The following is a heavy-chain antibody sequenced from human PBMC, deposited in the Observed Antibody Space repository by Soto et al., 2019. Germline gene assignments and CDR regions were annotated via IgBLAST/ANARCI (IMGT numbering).Heavy chain of an antibody. CDR3: SSPSRASCSGAGCSDY. CDR2: IRSKANDYAT. J-gene: IGHJ4*02. D-gene: IGHD2-15*01. Sequence: EVQLVESGGGLVQPGGSLKLSCAASGFTLSGSAVHWVRQASGKGLEWVGRIRSKANDYATTYGAPVRGRFTISRDHSKNTAYLQMNSLTTEDTAVYFCSSPSRASCSGAGCSDYWCQGTLVTVSS. CDR1: GFTLSGSA. V-gene: IGHV3-73*02.